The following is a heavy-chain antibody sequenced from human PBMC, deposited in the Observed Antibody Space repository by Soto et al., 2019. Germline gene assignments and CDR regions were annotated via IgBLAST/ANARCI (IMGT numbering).Heavy chain of an antibody. CDR2: IKSKTDGGTT. CDR1: GFTFTNAW. J-gene: IGHJ6*02. Sequence: NPGGSLRLSCAASGFTFTNAWMSWVRQAPGKGLEWVGRIKSKTDGGTTDYAAPVNARFTISRNDSKNTLYLQMNSLRAEDTAVYYCAKDRAVTTFPYSYGMDVRAQGTTLTVSS. CDR3: AKDRAVTTFPYSYGMDV. D-gene: IGHD4-17*01. V-gene: IGHV3-15*01.